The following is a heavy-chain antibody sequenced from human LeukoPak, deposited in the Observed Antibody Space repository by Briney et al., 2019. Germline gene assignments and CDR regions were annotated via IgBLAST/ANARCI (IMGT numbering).Heavy chain of an antibody. D-gene: IGHD4-17*01. CDR2: ISAYNGNT. J-gene: IGHJ5*02. CDR1: GGTFSSYA. CDR3: ARDRSTVTTLSWFDP. V-gene: IGHV1-18*01. Sequence: ASVKVSCKASGGTFSSYAISWVRQAPGQGLEWMGWISAYNGNTNYAQKLQGRVTMTTDTSTSTAYMELRSLRSDDTAVYYCARDRSTVTTLSWFDPWGQGTLVTVSS.